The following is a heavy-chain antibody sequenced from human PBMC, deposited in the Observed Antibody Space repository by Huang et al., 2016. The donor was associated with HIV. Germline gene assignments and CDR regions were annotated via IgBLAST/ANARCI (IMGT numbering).Heavy chain of an antibody. J-gene: IGHJ3*02. CDR1: GYTLTELS. D-gene: IGHD2-21*01. CDR3: AAGYDTYYDI. CDR2: FAPEHGET. Sequence: QVQLVQSGAEVKKPGASVKVSCKVSGYTLTELSINLVRQAPGKGLEWMGGFAPEHGETIYAQNFQGRVTMTEDTSTDTAYMELHSLRPEDTAVYYCAAGYDTYYDIWGQGTMVIASS. V-gene: IGHV1-24*01.